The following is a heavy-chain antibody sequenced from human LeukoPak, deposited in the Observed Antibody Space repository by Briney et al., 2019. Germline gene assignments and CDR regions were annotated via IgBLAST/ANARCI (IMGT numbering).Heavy chain of an antibody. Sequence: PGGSLRLSCAASGFTFSSYWMHWVRQAPGKGLVWVSRINIDGSTTNYADSVEGRFTISRDNAKNTLYLQMNCLRAEDTAVYYCARGVSGSYGKFDYWGQGTLVTVSS. D-gene: IGHD1-26*01. CDR1: GFTFSSYW. V-gene: IGHV3-74*01. CDR3: ARGVSGSYGKFDY. CDR2: INIDGSTT. J-gene: IGHJ4*02.